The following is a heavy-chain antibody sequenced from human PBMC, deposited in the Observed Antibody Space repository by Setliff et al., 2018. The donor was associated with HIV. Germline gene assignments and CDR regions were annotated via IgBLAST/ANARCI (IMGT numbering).Heavy chain of an antibody. CDR1: GFTLTSSW. CDR2: ISGAGATT. J-gene: IGHJ4*02. V-gene: IGHV3-23*01. CDR3: MYGGRTATTH. Sequence: GGSLRLSCAVSGFTLTSSWIHWVRQAPGKGLEWVAGISGAGATTYYADSVKGRFTISRDNSKDTLYLQMNTLRVEDTAVYYCMYGGRTATTHWGQGTLVTVSS. D-gene: IGHD4-17*01.